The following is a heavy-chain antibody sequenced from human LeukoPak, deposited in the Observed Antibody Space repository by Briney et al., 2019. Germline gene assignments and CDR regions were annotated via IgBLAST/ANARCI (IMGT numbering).Heavy chain of an antibody. CDR2: ISYDGSNE. Sequence: GGSLRLSCTASGFPFSGHAMHWIRQAPGKGPEWLALISYDGSNEFYADSVKGRFTISRDNAKNSLYLQMNSLRAEDTAVYYCARVDGAYGDYADYFDYWGQGTLVTVSS. V-gene: IGHV3-30*07. J-gene: IGHJ4*02. CDR3: ARVDGAYGDYADYFDY. D-gene: IGHD4-17*01. CDR1: GFPFSGHA.